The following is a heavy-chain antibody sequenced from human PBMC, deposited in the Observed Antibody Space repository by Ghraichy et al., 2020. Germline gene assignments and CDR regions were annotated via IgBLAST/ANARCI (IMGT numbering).Heavy chain of an antibody. J-gene: IGHJ3*02. CDR1: GGSFSGYY. V-gene: IGHV4-34*01. Sequence: SETLSLTCAVYGGSFSGYYWSWIRQPPGKGLEWIGEINHSGSTNYNPSLKSRVTISVDTSKNQFSLKLSSVTAADTAVYYCARDAGYCSGGSCYSSAFDIWGQGTMVTVSS. D-gene: IGHD2-15*01. CDR3: ARDAGYCSGGSCYSSAFDI. CDR2: INHSGST.